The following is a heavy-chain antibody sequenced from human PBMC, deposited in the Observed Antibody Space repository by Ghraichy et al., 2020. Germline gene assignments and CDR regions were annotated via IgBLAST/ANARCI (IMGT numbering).Heavy chain of an antibody. CDR3: TRQTDSCHDY. J-gene: IGHJ4*02. V-gene: IGHV3-73*01. D-gene: IGHD2-2*01. CDR2: IRSRVDNYAA. CDR1: GFSISGSH. Sequence: GGSLRLSCAASGFSISGSHMHWVRQASGKGLEWVGHIRSRVDNYAAAYGASVEGRVTITRDESENKVFLQMHSLKIEDTAVYYCTRQTDSCHDYWGQGTLVTVSS.